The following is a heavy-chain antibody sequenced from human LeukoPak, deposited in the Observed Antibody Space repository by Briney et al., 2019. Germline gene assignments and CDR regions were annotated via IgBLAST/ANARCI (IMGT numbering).Heavy chain of an antibody. CDR3: ARELEIAVAGRDYFDY. J-gene: IGHJ4*02. Sequence: PSETLSLTRAVYGGSFSGYYWSWIRQPPGKGLEWIGEINHSGSTNYNPSLKSRVTISVDTSKNQFSLKLSSVTAADTAVYYCARELEIAVAGRDYFDYWGQGTLVTVSS. D-gene: IGHD6-19*01. V-gene: IGHV4-34*01. CDR2: INHSGST. CDR1: GGSFSGYY.